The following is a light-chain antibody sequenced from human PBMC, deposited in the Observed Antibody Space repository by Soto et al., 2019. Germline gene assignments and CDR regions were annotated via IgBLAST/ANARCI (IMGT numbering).Light chain of an antibody. V-gene: IGKV3-11*01. CDR3: QERSSWPLYT. Sequence: EIVLTQSPATLSLSPGERATLSCRASQSVSSFLAWYQQNPGKAPRLLIYDASNRAPGIPARFSGSGSETDFTLTINSLEPEDFAVYYCQERSSWPLYTFGQGTKLEIK. J-gene: IGKJ2*01. CDR2: DAS. CDR1: QSVSSF.